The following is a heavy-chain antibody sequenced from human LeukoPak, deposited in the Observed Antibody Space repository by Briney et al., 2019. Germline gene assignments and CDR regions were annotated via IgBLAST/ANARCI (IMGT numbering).Heavy chain of an antibody. CDR2: INISAGNT. CDR1: GYTFTRYY. V-gene: IGHV1-46*01. CDR3: ASGPHIRTYDRHNWFDP. J-gene: IGHJ5*02. Sequence: GAAGKVSCKGSGYTFTRYYMYWVREAPGQGLELMGVINISAGNTNYAQKFQGRVTMTRDMSTSTVYMELSSLRSEDTAIYYCASGPHIRTYDRHNWFDPWGQGTLVTVSS. D-gene: IGHD3-3*01.